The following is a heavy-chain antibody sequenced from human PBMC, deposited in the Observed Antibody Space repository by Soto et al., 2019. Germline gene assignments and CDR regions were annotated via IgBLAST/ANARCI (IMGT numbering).Heavy chain of an antibody. CDR1: GFTFSNAW. J-gene: IGHJ3*02. CDR3: TTAPNAIRFLEWLGAFDI. D-gene: IGHD3-3*01. V-gene: IGHV3-15*01. CDR2: IKSKTDGGTT. Sequence: GGSLRLSCAASGFTFSNAWVGWVRQAPGKGLEWVGRIKSKTDGGTTDYAAPVKGRFTISRDDSKNTLYLQMNSLKTEDTAVYYCTTAPNAIRFLEWLGAFDIWGQGTMVTLSS.